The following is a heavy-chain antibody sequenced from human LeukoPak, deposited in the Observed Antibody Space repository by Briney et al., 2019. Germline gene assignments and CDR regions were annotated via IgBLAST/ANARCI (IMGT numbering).Heavy chain of an antibody. CDR2: INHSGST. D-gene: IGHD6-13*01. J-gene: IGHJ5*02. Sequence: SETLSLTCAVYGGSFSGYYWSWIRQPPGKGLEWIGEINHSGSTNYNPSLESRVTISVDTSKNQFSLKLSSVTAADTAVYYCARDPYSSLYNWFDPWGQGTLVTVSS. CDR1: GGSFSGYY. V-gene: IGHV4-34*01. CDR3: ARDPYSSLYNWFDP.